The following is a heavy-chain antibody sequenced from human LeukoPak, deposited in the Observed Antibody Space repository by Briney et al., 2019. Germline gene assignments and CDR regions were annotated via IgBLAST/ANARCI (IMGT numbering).Heavy chain of an antibody. V-gene: IGHV4-59*01. Sequence: PSETLSLTCTVSGGSISSYYWSWIRQPPGKGLEWIGYIYYSGSTNYNPSLKSRVTISVDTSKNQFSLKLSSVTAADTAVYYCARDRRGYYYDSSGSDPDAFDIWGQGTMVTVSS. CDR2: IYYSGST. CDR3: ARDRRGYYYDSSGSDPDAFDI. J-gene: IGHJ3*02. D-gene: IGHD3-22*01. CDR1: GGSISSYY.